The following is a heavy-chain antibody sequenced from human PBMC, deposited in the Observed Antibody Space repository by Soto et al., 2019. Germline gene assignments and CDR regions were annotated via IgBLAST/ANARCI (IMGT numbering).Heavy chain of an antibody. Sequence: QVQLVQSGAEVKKPGSSVKVSCKASGGTFSSYTISWVRQAPGQGLEWMGRIIPILGIANYAQKFQGRVTITADKSTSTAYMELSSLRSEDTAVYYCARDYDWNYRDAFDIWGQGTMVTVSS. D-gene: IGHD1-7*01. J-gene: IGHJ3*02. V-gene: IGHV1-69*08. CDR3: ARDYDWNYRDAFDI. CDR2: IIPILGIA. CDR1: GGTFSSYT.